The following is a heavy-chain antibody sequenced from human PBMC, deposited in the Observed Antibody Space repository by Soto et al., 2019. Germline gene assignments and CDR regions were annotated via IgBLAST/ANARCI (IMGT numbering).Heavy chain of an antibody. CDR2: IYYSGST. CDR1: VGSVCRRRYY. D-gene: IGHD4-17*01. V-gene: IGHV4-39*01. Sequence: HSWTLDLARAVSVGSVCRRRYYGGWQNQTPGNGLEWIGSIYYSGSTYYNPSLKSRVTISVDTSKNQFSLKLSSVTAAGTAVYYCARGGDYGVFYYYYYYGMDVWGQGTTVTLSS. J-gene: IGHJ6*02. CDR3: ARGGDYGVFYYYYYYGMDV.